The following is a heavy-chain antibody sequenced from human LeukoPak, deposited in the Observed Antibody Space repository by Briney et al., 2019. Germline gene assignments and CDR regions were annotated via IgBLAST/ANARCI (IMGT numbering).Heavy chain of an antibody. D-gene: IGHD6-25*01. V-gene: IGHV1-8*03. CDR3: ARTTSFTASGYDY. CDR1: GYTFTSYG. CDR2: MNPNNGDS. Sequence: ASVKVSCKASGYTFTSYGISWVRQAPGQGLEWMGWMNPNNGDSGYAQKFQGRVTITRDTSISTSYMELRSLMSDDTAVYFCARTTSFTASGYDYWGQGTLVTVSS. J-gene: IGHJ4*02.